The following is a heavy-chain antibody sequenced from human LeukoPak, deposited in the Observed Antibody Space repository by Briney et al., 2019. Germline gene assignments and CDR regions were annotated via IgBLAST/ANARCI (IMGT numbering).Heavy chain of an antibody. J-gene: IGHJ4*02. V-gene: IGHV4-38-2*01. D-gene: IGHD3-22*01. Sequence: PSETLSLTCAVSGYSISSGYYWGWIRQPPGKGLEWIGYIYYSGSTNYNPSLKSRVTISVDTSKNQFSLKLSSVTAADTAVYYCARGSYDSSGYYLFDYWGQGTLVTVSS. CDR2: IYYSGST. CDR1: GYSISSGYY. CDR3: ARGSYDSSGYYLFDY.